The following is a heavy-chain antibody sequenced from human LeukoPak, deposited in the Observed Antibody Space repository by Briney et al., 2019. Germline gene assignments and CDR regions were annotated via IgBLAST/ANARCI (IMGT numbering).Heavy chain of an antibody. CDR2: ISYDGSNK. CDR3: ARDAGQMTTQNH. D-gene: IGHD4-11*01. V-gene: IGHV3-30-3*01. Sequence: PGRSLRLSCAASGFTFSSYAMHWVRQAPGKGLEWVAVISYDGSNKYYADSVKGRFTISRDNSKNTLYLQMNSLRAEDTAVYYCARDAGQMTTQNHWGQGTLVTVSS. J-gene: IGHJ5*02. CDR1: GFTFSSYA.